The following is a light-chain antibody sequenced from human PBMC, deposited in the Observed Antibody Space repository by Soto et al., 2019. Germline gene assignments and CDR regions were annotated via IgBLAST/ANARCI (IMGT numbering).Light chain of an antibody. J-gene: IGKJ1*01. CDR1: QSVSSN. V-gene: IGKV3-15*01. CDR2: AAS. CDR3: QQYNNWPGT. Sequence: EILMAHSPATLSVSPVEISTLSCRASQSVSSNLAWYQQKPGQAPRLLIYAASTRATGIPARFSGSGSGTEFTLTISSLQSEDFAVYYCQQYNNWPGTFGQGTKVDIK.